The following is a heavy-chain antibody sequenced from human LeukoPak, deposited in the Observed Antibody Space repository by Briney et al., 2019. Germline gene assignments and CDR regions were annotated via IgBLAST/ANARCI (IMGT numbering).Heavy chain of an antibody. D-gene: IGHD2-21*02. V-gene: IGHV4-61*08. J-gene: IGHJ5*02. CDR1: GGSISSGDYY. CDR2: IYYSGST. Sequence: SETLSLTCTVSGGSISSGDYYWSWIRQPPGKGLEWIGYIYYSGSTNYNPSLKSRVTISVDTSKNQFSLKLSSVTAADTAVYYCARVYCGGDCYSVGPSRGYNWFDPWGQGTLVTVSS. CDR3: ARVYCGGDCYSVGPSRGYNWFDP.